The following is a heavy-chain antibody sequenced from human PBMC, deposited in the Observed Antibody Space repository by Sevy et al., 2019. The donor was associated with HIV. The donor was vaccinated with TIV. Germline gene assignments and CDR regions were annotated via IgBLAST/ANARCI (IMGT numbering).Heavy chain of an antibody. J-gene: IGHJ4*02. CDR1: GFTFSNYG. CDR2: IRYDGSDK. Sequence: GGSLRLSCAASGFTFSNYGMHWVRQVPRKGLEWVTFIRYDGSDKYYAASVKGRFTISRDDSKNTLYLQMDSLRADDTAIYYCAKDLAGPGRRYFDYWGQGTLVTVSS. V-gene: IGHV3-30*02. CDR3: AKDLAGPGRRYFDY. D-gene: IGHD6-13*01.